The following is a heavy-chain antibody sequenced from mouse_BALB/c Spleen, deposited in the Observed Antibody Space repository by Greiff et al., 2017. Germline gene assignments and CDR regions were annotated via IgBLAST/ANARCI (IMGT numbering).Heavy chain of an antibody. V-gene: IGHV2-2*02. CDR2: IWSGGST. CDR3: VGGNYDY. Sequence: QVQLQQSGPGLVQPSQSLSITCTVSGFSLTSYGVHWVRQSPGKGLEWLGVIWSGGSTDSNAAFISRLSISKANSKSQVFFKMNSLQAKDTAIYYCVGGNYDYWGQGTTRTVSS. CDR1: GFSLTSYG. J-gene: IGHJ2*01. D-gene: IGHD2-1*01.